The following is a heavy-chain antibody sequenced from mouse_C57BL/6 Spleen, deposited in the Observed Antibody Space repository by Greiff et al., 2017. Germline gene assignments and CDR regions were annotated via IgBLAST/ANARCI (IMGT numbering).Heavy chain of an antibody. D-gene: IGHD1-1*01. CDR1: GYTFTSSW. V-gene: IGHV1-50*01. CDR3: ARSPPYYGSTYWYFGV. Sequence: QVQLQQPGAELVKPGASVKLSCKASGYTFTSSWMQWVKQRPGQGLEWIGEIDPSDSYTNYNQKFKGKATLTVDTSSSTAYMQLSSLTSEDSAVYYCARSPPYYGSTYWYFGVWGTGTTVTVSS. J-gene: IGHJ1*03. CDR2: IDPSDSYT.